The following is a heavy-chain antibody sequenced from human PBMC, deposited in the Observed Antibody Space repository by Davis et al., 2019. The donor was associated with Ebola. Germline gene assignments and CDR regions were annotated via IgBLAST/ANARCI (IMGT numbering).Heavy chain of an antibody. J-gene: IGHJ6*02. CDR3: ARDDCWTKRGYYYGMDV. Sequence: GGSLRLSCKGSGYSFTSYWIGWVRQMPGKGLEWMGIIYPGDSDTRYSPSFQGQVTISADKSISTAYLQWSSLKASDTAMYYCARDDCWTKRGYYYGMDVWGQGTTVTVSS. V-gene: IGHV5-51*01. D-gene: IGHD3-3*01. CDR2: IYPGDSDT. CDR1: GYSFTSYW.